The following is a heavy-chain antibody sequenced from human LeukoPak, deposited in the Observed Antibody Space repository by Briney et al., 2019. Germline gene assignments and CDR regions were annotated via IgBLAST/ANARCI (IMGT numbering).Heavy chain of an antibody. CDR1: GGSISSYY. CDR3: ARVAPPEYSSSSDAFDI. Sequence: PSETLSLTCIVSGGSISSYYWSWIRQPAGKGLEWIGRIYTSGSTNYNPSLKSRVTMSVDTSKNQFSLKLSSATAADTAVYYCARVAPPEYSSSSDAFDIWGQGTMVTVSS. D-gene: IGHD6-6*01. J-gene: IGHJ3*02. V-gene: IGHV4-4*07. CDR2: IYTSGST.